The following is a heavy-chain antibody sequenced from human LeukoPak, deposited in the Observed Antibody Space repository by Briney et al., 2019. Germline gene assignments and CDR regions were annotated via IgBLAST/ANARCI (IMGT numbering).Heavy chain of an antibody. Sequence: GGSLRLSCAASGFTVSSSYMSWVRQAPGKGLEWVSVIYSGGSTDYADSVKGRFTISRDNAKNSLYLQMNSLRAEDTAVYYCARESSGYFYWGQGTLVTVSS. CDR3: ARESSGYFY. V-gene: IGHV3-66*01. CDR2: IYSGGST. CDR1: GFTVSSSY. D-gene: IGHD3-22*01. J-gene: IGHJ4*02.